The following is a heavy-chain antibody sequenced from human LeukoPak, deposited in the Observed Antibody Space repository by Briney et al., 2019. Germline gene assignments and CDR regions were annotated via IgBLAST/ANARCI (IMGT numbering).Heavy chain of an antibody. D-gene: IGHD3-10*01. CDR1: GGTFSSYA. J-gene: IGHJ4*02. CDR2: IIPILGIA. V-gene: IGHV1-69*04. CDR3: ARVVFGYYGSGSYYEYFDY. Sequence: SVKVSCKASGGTFSSYAISWVRQAPGQGLEWMGRIIPILGIANYAQKFQGRVTITADKSTSTAYMELSSLRSEDTAVYYCARVVFGYYGSGSYYEYFDYWGQGTLVTVSS.